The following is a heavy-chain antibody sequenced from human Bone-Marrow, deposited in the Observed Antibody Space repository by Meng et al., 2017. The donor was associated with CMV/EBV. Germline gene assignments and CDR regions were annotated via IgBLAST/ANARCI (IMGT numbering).Heavy chain of an antibody. CDR2: IVVGSGNT. CDR3: AAGIYDFWCGYSLGY. J-gene: IGHJ4*02. CDR1: GFTFTSSA. Sequence: AVKVSCKASGFTFTSSAVQWVRQARGQRLEWIGWIVVGSGNTNYGQKFQERVTITRDMSTSTAYMELSSLRSEDTAVYYCAAGIYDFWCGYSLGYWGQRKLVTVSS. V-gene: IGHV1-58*01. D-gene: IGHD3-3*01.